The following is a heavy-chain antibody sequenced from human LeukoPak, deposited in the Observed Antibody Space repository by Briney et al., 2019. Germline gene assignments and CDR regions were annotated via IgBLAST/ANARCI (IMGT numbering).Heavy chain of an antibody. CDR3: AREDSHGSGGYDY. CDR2: IYYSGSS. D-gene: IGHD3-10*01. CDR1: GGSISSGGYY. J-gene: IGHJ4*02. Sequence: SETLSLTCTVSGGSISSGGYYWSWIRQHPGKGLEWIGYIYYSGSSYYNPSLKSRVTISVDTSKNQFSLKLSSVTAADTAVYYCAREDSHGSGGYDYWGQGTLVTVSS. V-gene: IGHV4-31*03.